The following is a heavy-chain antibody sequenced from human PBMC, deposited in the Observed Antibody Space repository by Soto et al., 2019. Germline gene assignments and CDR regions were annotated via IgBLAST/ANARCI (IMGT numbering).Heavy chain of an antibody. Sequence: QVQLVESGGGVVQPERSQRLSCTASKFTFASYVMHWVRQAPGGGLEWVALISFAGTDKSYADSVKGRFTISRDNAKNTMYMEMNSLRPEDTAVYYCAREMIPMIMGGMSAMDVWGQGTTVTVS. CDR1: KFTFASYV. V-gene: IGHV3-30*04. D-gene: IGHD3-22*01. CDR3: AREMIPMIMGGMSAMDV. CDR2: ISFAGTDK. J-gene: IGHJ6*02.